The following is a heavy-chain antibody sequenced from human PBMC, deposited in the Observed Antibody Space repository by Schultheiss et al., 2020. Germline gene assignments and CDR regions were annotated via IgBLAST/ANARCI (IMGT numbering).Heavy chain of an antibody. CDR2: ISSSSSYI. Sequence: GGSLRLSCAASGFTVSSNYMSWVRQAPGKGLEWVSSISSSSSYIYYADSVKGRFTISRDNSKNTLYLQMNSLRAEDTAVYYCARDRWSWGAFDVWGQGTMVTVSS. J-gene: IGHJ3*01. D-gene: IGHD1-26*01. CDR1: GFTVSSNY. V-gene: IGHV3-21*01. CDR3: ARDRWSWGAFDV.